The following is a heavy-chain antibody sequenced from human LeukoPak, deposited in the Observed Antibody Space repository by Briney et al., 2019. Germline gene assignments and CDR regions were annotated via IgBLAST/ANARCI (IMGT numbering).Heavy chain of an antibody. J-gene: IGHJ6*03. D-gene: IGHD3-10*01. CDR1: GGTFSSYA. CDR2: IIPIFGTA. Sequence: SVKVSCKASGGTFSSYAISWVRQAPGQGLEWMGGIIPIFGTANYAQKFQGRVTITADESTSTVYMELSSLRSEDTAVYYCARDTRDRHTYGSYYGSYYMDVWGKGATVTVSS. V-gene: IGHV1-69*13. CDR3: ARDTRDRHTYGSYYGSYYMDV.